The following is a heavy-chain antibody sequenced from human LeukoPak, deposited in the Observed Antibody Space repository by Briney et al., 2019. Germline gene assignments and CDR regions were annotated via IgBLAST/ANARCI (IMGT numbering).Heavy chain of an antibody. J-gene: IGHJ4*02. CDR3: ARDRLRTTETTLAY. Sequence: GASVKVSCKASGYTFTGYYMHWVRQAPGQGLEWMGWINPNSGGTNYAQKFQGRVTMTRDTSISTAYMELSRLRSDDTAVYYCARDRLRTTETTLAYWGQGTLVTVSS. V-gene: IGHV1-2*02. CDR2: INPNSGGT. D-gene: IGHD4-17*01. CDR1: GYTFTGYY.